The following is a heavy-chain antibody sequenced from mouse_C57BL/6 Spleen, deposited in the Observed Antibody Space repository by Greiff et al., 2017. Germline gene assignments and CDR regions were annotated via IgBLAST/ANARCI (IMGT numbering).Heavy chain of an antibody. V-gene: IGHV1-50*01. Sequence: QVQLQQPGAELVKPGASVKLSCKASGYTFTSYWMQWVKQRPGQGLEWIGEIDPFDSYTNYNQKFKGKATLNVDPSSSTAYMQLSSLTAEDSAVYSCARADSDYIDDWGQGTTLTVSS. CDR1: GYTFTSYW. CDR2: IDPFDSYT. D-gene: IGHD2-12*01. J-gene: IGHJ2*01. CDR3: ARADSDYIDD.